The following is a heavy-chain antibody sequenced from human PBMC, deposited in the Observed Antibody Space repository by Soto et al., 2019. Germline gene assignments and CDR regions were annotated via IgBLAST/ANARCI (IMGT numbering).Heavy chain of an antibody. CDR2: ISSSSSYI. V-gene: IGHV3-21*01. CDR1: GFTFSSYS. D-gene: IGHD2-2*01. J-gene: IGHJ6*03. Sequence: GGSLRLSCAASGFTFSSYSMNWVRQAPGKGLEWVSSISSSSSYIYYADSVKGRFTISRDNAKNSLYLQMNSLRAEDTAVYYCARFAEHIVVVPAVNYYYYYYYYMDVWGKGTTVTVSS. CDR3: ARFAEHIVVVPAVNYYYYYYYYMDV.